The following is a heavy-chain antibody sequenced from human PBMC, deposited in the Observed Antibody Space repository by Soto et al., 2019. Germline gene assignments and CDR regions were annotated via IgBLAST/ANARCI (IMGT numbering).Heavy chain of an antibody. V-gene: IGHV3-23*01. D-gene: IGHD3-22*01. CDR3: AKGGRDYYDSSGYYSFDY. CDR2: ISGSGGST. J-gene: IGHJ4*02. CDR1: GFTFSSYA. Sequence: GGSLRLSCAASGFTFSSYAMSWVRQAPGKGLEWVSAISGSGGSTYYADSVKGRFTISRDNSKNTLYLQMNSLRAEDTAVYYCAKGGRDYYDSSGYYSFDYWGQGTLVTVSS.